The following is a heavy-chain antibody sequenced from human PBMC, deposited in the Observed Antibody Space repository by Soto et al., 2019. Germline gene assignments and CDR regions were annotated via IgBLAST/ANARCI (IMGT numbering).Heavy chain of an antibody. V-gene: IGHV4-38-2*01. Sequence: PXAILSLTCAVSGYSISSGYFWCWIRQPPGRGLEWIGSIFHSGSTYYNPSLKSRVTISIDTSRNHFSLKLTSVTAADTAVYYCARGRVPTGGAHQKNWFDPWAQGTLVTVSS. CDR3: ARGRVPTGGAHQKNWFDP. CDR1: GYSISSGYF. J-gene: IGHJ5*02. CDR2: IFHSGST.